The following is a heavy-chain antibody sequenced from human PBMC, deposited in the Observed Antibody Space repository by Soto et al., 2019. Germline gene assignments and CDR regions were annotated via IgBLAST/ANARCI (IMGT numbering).Heavy chain of an antibody. D-gene: IGHD3-22*01. CDR3: VRGDGDYYDGNGYLGRH. V-gene: IGHV3-74*01. CDR1: GFTFSSYW. J-gene: IGHJ4*02. CDR2: IKNDGSGT. Sequence: GGSLRPSCAASGFTFSSYWMHWVRQVPGKGPVWVSRIKNDGSGTYYADSVKGRLTMSRDNAKNTVYLQMNSLRAEDTAVYYCVRGDGDYYDGNGYLGRHWGQGTLVTAPQ.